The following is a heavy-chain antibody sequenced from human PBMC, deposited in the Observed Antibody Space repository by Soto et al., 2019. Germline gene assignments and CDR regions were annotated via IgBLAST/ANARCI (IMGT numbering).Heavy chain of an antibody. J-gene: IGHJ4*02. V-gene: IGHV3-23*01. CDR1: GLNFSNYA. D-gene: IGHD6-19*01. CDR3: AKDRKSGSGWYWDY. Sequence: GGSLRLSCAASGLNFSNYAMSWVRQAPGKGLEWVSGISASGGTTYYADSVKGRFTISRDNPKNTLYLQMNSLRAEDTAVYYCAKDRKSGSGWYWDYWGQGTLVTVSS. CDR2: ISASGGTT.